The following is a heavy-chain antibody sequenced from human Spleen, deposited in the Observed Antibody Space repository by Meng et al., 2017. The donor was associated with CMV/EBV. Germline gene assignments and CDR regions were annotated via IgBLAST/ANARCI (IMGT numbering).Heavy chain of an antibody. CDR2: IYSGGSST. J-gene: IGHJ4*02. V-gene: IGHV3-23*03. Sequence: ETLSLTCAASGFTFSSYAMSWVRQAPGKGLEWVSVIYSGGSSTYYADSVKGRFTISRDNSKNTLYLQMNSLRAEDTAVYYCAKSIVGATSSEFDYWGQGTLVTVSS. D-gene: IGHD1-26*01. CDR1: GFTFSSYA. CDR3: AKSIVGATSSEFDY.